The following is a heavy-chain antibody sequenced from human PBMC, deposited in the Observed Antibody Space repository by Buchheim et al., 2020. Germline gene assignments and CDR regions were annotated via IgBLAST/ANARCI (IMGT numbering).Heavy chain of an antibody. J-gene: IGHJ5*02. CDR2: ISRSGAPA. CDR3: ARDPGGDVSSWYWEDP. V-gene: IGHV3-23*01. D-gene: IGHD2-15*01. CDR1: GFTFSSYA. Sequence: EVQLLESGGGLVQPGGSLRLSCAASGFTFSSYAMSWVRQAPGKGLEWVSAISRSGAPAYYADSVNGRFTISRDNSQTTLYLQMNSLSAEDTAVYYCARDPGGDVSSWYWEDPWGQGTL.